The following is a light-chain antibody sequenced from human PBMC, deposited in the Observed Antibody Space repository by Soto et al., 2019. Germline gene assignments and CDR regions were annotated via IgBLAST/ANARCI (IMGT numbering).Light chain of an antibody. Sequence: DIQMTQSPSSLSASVGDRVTITCRASQSISNYLNWYQQKPGKAPKLLIYAASSLQSGVPSRFSGSGSGTDFTLTISSLQPEDFATYYCQPSYSTPTFGQGTKVEIK. CDR1: QSISNY. CDR3: QPSYSTPT. CDR2: AAS. J-gene: IGKJ1*01. V-gene: IGKV1-39*01.